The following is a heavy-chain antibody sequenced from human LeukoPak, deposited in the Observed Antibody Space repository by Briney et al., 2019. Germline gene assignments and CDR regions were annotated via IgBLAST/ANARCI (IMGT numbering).Heavy chain of an antibody. V-gene: IGHV3-21*01. CDR2: ISSNFNYI. J-gene: IGHJ4*02. CDR3: ARRNSDYSSSWYFNDY. Sequence: GGSLRLSCAASGFIFSTYAMNWVRPARWKGLEGVSSISSNFNYIHYADSVNGRFTLSRDNAKNSLYLQMSSLRAEDTAVHYCARRNSDYSSSWYFNDYWGQGTLVTVPS. D-gene: IGHD6-13*01. CDR1: GFIFSTYA.